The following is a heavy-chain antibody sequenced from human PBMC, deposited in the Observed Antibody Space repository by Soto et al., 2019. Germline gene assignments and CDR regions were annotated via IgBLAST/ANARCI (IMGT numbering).Heavy chain of an antibody. D-gene: IGHD3-16*01. Sequence: PSETLSLTCTVSGGSISSGDYYWSWIRQPPGKGLEWIGYIYYSGSTYYNPSLKSRVTISVDTSKNQFSLKLSSVTAADTAVYYCAREGGTTYWFDPWGQGTLVTVSS. V-gene: IGHV4-30-4*01. CDR1: GGSISSGDYY. CDR3: AREGGTTYWFDP. J-gene: IGHJ5*02. CDR2: IYYSGST.